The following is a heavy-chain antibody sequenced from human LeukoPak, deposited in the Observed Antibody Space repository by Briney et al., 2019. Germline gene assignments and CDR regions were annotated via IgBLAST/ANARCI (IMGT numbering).Heavy chain of an antibody. D-gene: IGHD1-20*01. CDR3: AKGHNWTRAEYFQH. V-gene: IGHV3-9*01. CDR1: GFTLDDYA. Sequence: GRSLRLSRAASGFTLDDYAMHGVRQPPGKGLEWVSGNSWNSGSIGYADSVKGRFTISRDNPKNSLYLQMNSLRAEDTALYYCAKGHNWTRAEYFQHWGQGTLVTVSS. CDR2: NSWNSGSI. J-gene: IGHJ1*01.